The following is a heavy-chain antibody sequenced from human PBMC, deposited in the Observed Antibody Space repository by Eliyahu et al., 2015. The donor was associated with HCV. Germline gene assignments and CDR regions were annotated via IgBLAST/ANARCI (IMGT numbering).Heavy chain of an antibody. J-gene: IGHJ5*02. V-gene: IGHV1-2*02. CDR1: GFTFTDYY. Sequence: QMQLVQSGAEVKKPGASVKVSCKAPGFTFTDYYMHWVRQAPGQGLEWMGWINPNSGGTNYAQKFQGRVTMTRDTSISTAYMELSRLRSDDTAVYYCARGKGRQHLVEYTYNCFDPWGQGTLVTVSS. D-gene: IGHD6-13*01. CDR2: INPNSGGT. CDR3: ARGKGRQHLVEYTYNCFDP.